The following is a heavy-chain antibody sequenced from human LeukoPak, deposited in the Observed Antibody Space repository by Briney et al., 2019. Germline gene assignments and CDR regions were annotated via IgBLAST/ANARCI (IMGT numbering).Heavy chain of an antibody. CDR3: ARHSVAATMGVDY. CDR2: IYYSGST. CDR1: GGSLSSPNYY. D-gene: IGHD2-15*01. J-gene: IGHJ4*02. Sequence: PSETLSLTCTVSGGSLSSPNYYWAWIRQPPGKGLEWIGNIYYSGSTYYNPSLKSRVTISVDTSKNQFSLKLSSVTAADTAVYYCARHSVAATMGVDYWGQGTLVTVSS. V-gene: IGHV4-39*01.